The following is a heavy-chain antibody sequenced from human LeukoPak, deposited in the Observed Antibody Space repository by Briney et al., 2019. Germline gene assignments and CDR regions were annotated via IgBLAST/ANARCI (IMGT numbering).Heavy chain of an antibody. CDR3: VRDPLAGRIGYSSGWYVFNYFYY. Sequence: ASVKVSCKASGYTYTGYYMHWVRQAPGQGLEWMGWINPNSGGTNYAQKFQGRVTMTRDTSISTAYMELSRLRSDDTAVYCCVRDPLAGRIGYSSGWYVFNYFYYWGQGTLVTVSS. CDR2: INPNSGGT. CDR1: GYTYTGYY. D-gene: IGHD6-19*01. J-gene: IGHJ4*02. V-gene: IGHV1-2*02.